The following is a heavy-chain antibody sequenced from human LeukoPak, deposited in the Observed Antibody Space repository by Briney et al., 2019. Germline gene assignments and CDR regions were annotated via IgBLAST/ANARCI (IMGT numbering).Heavy chain of an antibody. V-gene: IGHV4-31*03. CDR1: GGSISSGGYY. CDR2: IYYSGST. CDR3: ARDSGYSYGLELGRNNWFDP. D-gene: IGHD5-18*01. J-gene: IGHJ5*02. Sequence: SQTLSLTCTVSGGSISSGGYYWSWIRQHPGKGLEWIGYIYYSGSTYYNPSLKSRVTISVDTSKNQFSLKLSSVTAADTAVYYCARDSGYSYGLELGRNNWFDPWGQGTLVTVSS.